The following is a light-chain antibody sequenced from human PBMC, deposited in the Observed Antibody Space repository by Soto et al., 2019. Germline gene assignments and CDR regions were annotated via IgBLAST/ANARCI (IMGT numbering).Light chain of an antibody. CDR1: QSGDSSF. CDR3: QQYVSSVT. J-gene: IGKJ1*01. Sequence: EIVLTQSPGSLSLSPGERATLSCRASQSGDSSFFAWYQKKPGQAPRLLIYGASKRATGIPDRFSGSGSGTGFTLTISRLEPEDFAVYYCQQYVSSVTFGQGTKVEIK. V-gene: IGKV3-20*01. CDR2: GAS.